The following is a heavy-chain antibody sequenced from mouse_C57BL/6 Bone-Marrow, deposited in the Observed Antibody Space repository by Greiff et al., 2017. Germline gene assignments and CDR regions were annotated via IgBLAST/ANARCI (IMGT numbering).Heavy chain of an antibody. Sequence: EVQLPQSGPELVKPGASVKISCTASGYTFTDYSMNWVKQSPGKSLEWIGDIHPTNGGTNYNQKFKGKATLTVDQSSSTAYMELRSLTSEDSAVYYCARSFSYGRTYYPMDYWGQGTSVTVYS. CDR3: ARSFSYGRTYYPMDY. D-gene: IGHD1-1*01. J-gene: IGHJ4*01. V-gene: IGHV1-26*01. CDR2: IHPTNGGT. CDR1: GYTFTDYS.